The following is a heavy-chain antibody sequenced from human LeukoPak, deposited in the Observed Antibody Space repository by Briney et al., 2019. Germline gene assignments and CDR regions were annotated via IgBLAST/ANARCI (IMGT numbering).Heavy chain of an antibody. CDR2: ISGGSAYI. CDR3: ARDNGFCGGDCHYYFDS. CDR1: GFTFSDYS. J-gene: IGHJ4*02. Sequence: PGGSLRLSCAASGFTFSDYSMNWVRQAPGKGLEWVSSISGGSAYIYYADSVEGRFTISRDNAKNSLYLQMNSLRVEDAAVYYCARDNGFCGGDCHYYFDSWGQGTLVTVSS. D-gene: IGHD2-21*02. V-gene: IGHV3-21*01.